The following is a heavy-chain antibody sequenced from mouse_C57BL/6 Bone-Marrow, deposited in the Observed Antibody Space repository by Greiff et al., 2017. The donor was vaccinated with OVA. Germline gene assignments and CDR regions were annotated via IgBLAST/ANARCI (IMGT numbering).Heavy chain of an antibody. J-gene: IGHJ3*01. D-gene: IGHD4-1*01. Sequence: EVQLQQSGPELVKPGASVKISCKASGYTFTDYYMNWVKQSHGKSLEWIGDINPNNGGTSYNQKFKGKATLTVDKSSSTAYMELRSLTSEDSAVYYCARNWDGWFAYWGKGTLVTVSA. CDR3: ARNWDGWFAY. CDR2: INPNNGGT. CDR1: GYTFTDYY. V-gene: IGHV1-26*01.